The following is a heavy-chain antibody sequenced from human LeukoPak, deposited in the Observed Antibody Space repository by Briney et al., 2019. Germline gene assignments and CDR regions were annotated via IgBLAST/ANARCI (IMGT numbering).Heavy chain of an antibody. V-gene: IGHV3-15*01. J-gene: IGHJ4*02. Sequence: GGSLRLSCAASGFTFSNAWMSWVRQAPGKGLEWVGRIKSKTDGGTTDYAAPVKGRFTISRGDSKNTLYLQMNSPKTEDTAVYYCTTDATGVLLWFGELSTGDYWGQGTLVTVSS. CDR1: GFTFSNAW. CDR3: TTDATGVLLWFGELSTGDY. CDR2: IKSKTDGGTT. D-gene: IGHD3-10*01.